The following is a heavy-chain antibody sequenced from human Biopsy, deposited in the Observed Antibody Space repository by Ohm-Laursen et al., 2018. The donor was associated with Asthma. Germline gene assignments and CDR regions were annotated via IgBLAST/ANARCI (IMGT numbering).Heavy chain of an antibody. V-gene: IGHV4-34*01. CDR3: ARITNDRIAAAGRYYYYGMDV. CDR2: INHSGST. J-gene: IGHJ6*02. CDR1: GGSFSGYY. D-gene: IGHD6-13*01. Sequence: TLSLTCTVYGGSFSGYYWSWIRQPPGKGLEWIGEINHSGSTNYNPSLKSRVTISVDTSKNQFPLKLSSVTAADTAVYYCARITNDRIAAAGRYYYYGMDVWGQGTTVTVSS.